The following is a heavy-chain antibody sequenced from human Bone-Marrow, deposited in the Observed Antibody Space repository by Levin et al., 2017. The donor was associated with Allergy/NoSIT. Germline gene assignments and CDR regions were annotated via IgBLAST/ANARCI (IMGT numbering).Heavy chain of an antibody. V-gene: IGHV3-23*01. CDR3: AKVTEYSSGWYPTYPIFDY. CDR2: ISGSGGST. CDR1: GFTFSSYA. Sequence: GGSLRLSCAASGFTFSSYAMSWVRQAPGKGLEWVSAISGSGGSTYYADSVKGRFTISRDNSKNTLYLQMNSLRAEDTAVYYCAKVTEYSSGWYPTYPIFDYWGQGTLVTVSS. J-gene: IGHJ4*02. D-gene: IGHD6-19*01.